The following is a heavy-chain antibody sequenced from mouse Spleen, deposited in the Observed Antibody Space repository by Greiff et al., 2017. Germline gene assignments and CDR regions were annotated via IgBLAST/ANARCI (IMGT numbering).Heavy chain of an antibody. V-gene: IGHV5-16*01. J-gene: IGHJ2*01. CDR3: ARMGTPYFDY. CDR1: GFTFSDYY. Sequence: EVQLVESEGGLVQPGSSMKLSCTASGFTFSDYYMAWVRQVPEKGLEWVANINYDGSSTYYLDSLKSRFIISRDNAKNILYLQMSSLKSEDTATYYCARMGTPYFDYWGQGTTLTVSS. D-gene: IGHD2-3*01. CDR2: INYDGSST.